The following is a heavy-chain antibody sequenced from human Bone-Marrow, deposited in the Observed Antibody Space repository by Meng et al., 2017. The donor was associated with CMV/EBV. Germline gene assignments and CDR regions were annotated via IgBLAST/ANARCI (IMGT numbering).Heavy chain of an antibody. CDR3: ARGDYDSSGFFDY. CDR1: GFTFSSYW. Sequence: GGSLRLYCAASGFTFSSYWMHWVRQAPGKGLVWVARIDIDGRRTTYADSVKGRFTISRDNAKNSLYLQMNSLRAEDTALYYCARGDYDSSGFFDYWGQGTLVTVSS. D-gene: IGHD3-22*01. J-gene: IGHJ4*02. V-gene: IGHV3-74*01. CDR2: IDIDGRRT.